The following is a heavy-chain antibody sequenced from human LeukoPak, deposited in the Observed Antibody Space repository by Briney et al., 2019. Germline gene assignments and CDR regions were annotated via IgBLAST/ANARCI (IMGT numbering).Heavy chain of an antibody. CDR2: ISGSGGST. V-gene: IGHV3-23*01. Sequence: PGGSLRLSCAASGFTFSSYAMSWVRQAPGKGLEWVSAISGSGGSTYYADSVKGRFAISRDNSKNTPYLQMNSLRAEDTAVYYCAKDRVCPVDYWGQGTLVTVSS. D-gene: IGHD2-2*01. CDR1: GFTFSSYA. CDR3: AKDRVCPVDY. J-gene: IGHJ4*02.